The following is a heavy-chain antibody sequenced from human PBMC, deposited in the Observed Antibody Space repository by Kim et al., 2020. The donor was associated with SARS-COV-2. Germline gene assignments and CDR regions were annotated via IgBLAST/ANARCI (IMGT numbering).Heavy chain of an antibody. CDR3: ARVYYDSSGYYDY. J-gene: IGHJ4*02. Sequence: NPSLQSRVPISVDTSKNQFSLKLSSVTAADTAVYYCARVYYDSSGYYDYWGQGTLVTVSS. D-gene: IGHD3-22*01. V-gene: IGHV4-34*01.